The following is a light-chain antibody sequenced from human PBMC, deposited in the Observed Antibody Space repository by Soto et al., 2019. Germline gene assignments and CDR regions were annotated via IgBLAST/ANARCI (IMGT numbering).Light chain of an antibody. CDR2: GAS. V-gene: IGKV3-20*01. CDR3: QQYGSSLYT. CDR1: QSVSSSY. Sequence: EIVLSQSPGTLSLSPGERATLSCRASQSVSSSYLAWYQHKPGQAPRLLIFGASSRATGIPDRFSGSGSGTVFTLTISRLEPEDFAVYYCQQYGSSLYTFGQGTKLEIK. J-gene: IGKJ2*01.